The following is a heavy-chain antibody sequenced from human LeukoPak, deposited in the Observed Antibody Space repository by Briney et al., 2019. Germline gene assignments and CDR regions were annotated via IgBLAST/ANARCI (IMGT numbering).Heavy chain of an antibody. CDR2: INRSGST. V-gene: IGHV4-34*01. CDR1: GGSFSGYY. Sequence: SETLSLTCAVYGGSFSGYYWSWIRQPPGKGLEWIGEINRSGSTNYNPSLKSRVTISVDTSKNQFSLKLSSVTAADTAVYYCARPHYYDSSGYPLWGQGTLVTVSS. D-gene: IGHD3-22*01. J-gene: IGHJ4*02. CDR3: ARPHYYDSSGYPL.